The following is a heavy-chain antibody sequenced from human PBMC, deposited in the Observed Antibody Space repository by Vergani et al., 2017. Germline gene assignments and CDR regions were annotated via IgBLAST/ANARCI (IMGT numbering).Heavy chain of an antibody. V-gene: IGHV4-59*01. CDR1: GGSISSYY. J-gene: IGHJ4*02. D-gene: IGHD6-19*01. CDR3: ARDALQWWLVRRGYYFDY. CDR2: IYYSGST. Sequence: QVQLQESGPGLVKPSETLSLTCTVSGGSISSYYWSWIRQPPGKGLEWIGYIYYSGSTNYNPSLKSRVTISVDTSKNQFSLELSSLRSEDTAVYYCARDALQWWLVRRGYYFDYWGQGTLVTVSS.